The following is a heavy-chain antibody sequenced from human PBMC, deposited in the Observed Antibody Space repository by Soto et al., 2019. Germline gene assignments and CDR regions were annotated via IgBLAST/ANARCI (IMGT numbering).Heavy chain of an antibody. Sequence: PGGSLRLSCAASGFTFSSYAMHWVRQAPGKGLEWVAVISYDGSNKYYADSVKGRFTISRDNSKNTLYLQMNSLRAEDTAVYYCAREGSSPYYYYYGMDVWGQGTTVTVSS. CDR3: AREGSSPYYYYYGMDV. D-gene: IGHD6-6*01. J-gene: IGHJ6*02. CDR1: GFTFSSYA. V-gene: IGHV3-30-3*01. CDR2: ISYDGSNK.